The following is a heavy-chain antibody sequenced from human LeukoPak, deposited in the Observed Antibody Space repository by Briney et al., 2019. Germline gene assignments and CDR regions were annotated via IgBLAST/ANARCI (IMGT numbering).Heavy chain of an antibody. CDR3: ARDTLTDIAARPLDY. CDR2: ISNSGGTK. J-gene: IGHJ4*02. D-gene: IGHD6-6*01. V-gene: IGHV3-11*01. CDR1: GFTFSDYY. Sequence: GGSLRLSCAASGFTFSDYYMAWIRQTPEKGLEWVSDISNSGGTKYYADSVKGRFTISRDNAKNSPFLQMDRLRPEDTAVYYCARDTLTDIAARPLDYWGQGTLVAVSS.